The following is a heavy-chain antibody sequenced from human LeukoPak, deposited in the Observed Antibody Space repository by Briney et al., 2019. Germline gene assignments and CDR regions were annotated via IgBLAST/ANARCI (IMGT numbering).Heavy chain of an antibody. CDR1: GGSFSGYY. D-gene: IGHD2-2*01. CDR2: INHSGST. Sequence: PSETLSLTCAVYGGSFSGYYWSWIRQPPGKGLEWIGEINHSGSTNYNPSLKSRVTISVDTSKNQFSLKLSSVTAADTAVYYCARMGIYCSSTSCYGEWFDPWGQGTLVTVSS. V-gene: IGHV4-34*01. CDR3: ARMGIYCSSTSCYGEWFDP. J-gene: IGHJ5*02.